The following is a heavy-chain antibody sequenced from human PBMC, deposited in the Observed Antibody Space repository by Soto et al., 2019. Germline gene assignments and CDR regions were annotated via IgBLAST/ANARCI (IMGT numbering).Heavy chain of an antibody. CDR3: ATLPPRIVVMTTEIPS. D-gene: IGHD2-21*02. CDR2: IYLGGSI. CDR1: GTSITSYY. Sequence: SETLCLTCSVSGTSITSYYYTGIRQTTGKGLEWIGYIYLGGSINYNPSFKSRVIISVDTSKNQFSVRLSSVTAADTAVYYCATLPPRIVVMTTEIPSWGQGTLVTVS. J-gene: IGHJ5*02. V-gene: IGHV4-59*01.